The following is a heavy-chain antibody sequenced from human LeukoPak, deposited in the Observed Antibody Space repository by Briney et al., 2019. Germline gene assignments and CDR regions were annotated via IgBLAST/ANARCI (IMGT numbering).Heavy chain of an antibody. CDR3: VSGSESYGDY. Sequence: GGSLRLSCTPSGFTFSSYWMSWVRQALGKGLECVAHINQGGSDKYYVDSVTGRFTISRDNAKDSVYLQMNSLRAEDTAVYYCVSGSESYGDYWGQGSLVSVSS. J-gene: IGHJ4*02. D-gene: IGHD3-10*01. CDR1: GFTFSSYW. V-gene: IGHV3-7*01. CDR2: INQGGSDK.